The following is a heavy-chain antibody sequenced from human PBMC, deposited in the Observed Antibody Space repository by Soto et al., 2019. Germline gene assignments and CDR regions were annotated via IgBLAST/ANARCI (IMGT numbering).Heavy chain of an antibody. Sequence: QLVESGGDLVLPGGSLRLSCVASGVSISGYWMDWVRQVPGKGLVWVSRINGDGTSTTYADSVKGRFTISRDSAKDTVYLQMTSLRAEDTAVYYCARPYCSGTTCYSPPYYWGQGTLFTVSS. D-gene: IGHD2-2*01. V-gene: IGHV3-74*01. CDR2: INGDGTST. CDR3: ARPYCSGTTCYSPPYY. J-gene: IGHJ4*02. CDR1: GVSISGYW.